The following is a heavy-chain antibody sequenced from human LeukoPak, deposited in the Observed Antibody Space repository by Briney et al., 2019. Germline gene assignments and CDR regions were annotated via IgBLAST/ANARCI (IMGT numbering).Heavy chain of an antibody. CDR1: GGSFRGYY. Sequence: PSETLSLTCAVYGGSFRGYYWSWIRHPPGKGLEWIGEVNHSGSTNYNPSLKSRVTISEDTSKNQFSLKLSSVTAADTAVYYCARGGNIWSGLSGRNWFDPWGQGTLVTVSS. CDR2: VNHSGST. D-gene: IGHD3-3*01. V-gene: IGHV4-34*01. CDR3: ARGGNIWSGLSGRNWFDP. J-gene: IGHJ5*02.